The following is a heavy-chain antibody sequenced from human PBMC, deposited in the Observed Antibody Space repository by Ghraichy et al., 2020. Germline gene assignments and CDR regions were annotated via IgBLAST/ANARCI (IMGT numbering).Heavy chain of an antibody. CDR3: AKDSEIKYSSSWYPPSYYFDY. J-gene: IGHJ4*02. CDR1: GFTFSSYA. Sequence: GGSLRLSCAASGFTFSSYAMSWVRQAPGKGLEWVSAISGSGGSTYYADSVKGRFTISRDNSKNTLYLQMNSLRAEDTAVYYCAKDSEIKYSSSWYPPSYYFDYWGQGTLVTVSS. CDR2: ISGSGGST. V-gene: IGHV3-23*01. D-gene: IGHD6-13*01.